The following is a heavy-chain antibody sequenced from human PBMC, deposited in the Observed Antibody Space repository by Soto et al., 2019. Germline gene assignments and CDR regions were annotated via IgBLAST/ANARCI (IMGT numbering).Heavy chain of an antibody. CDR3: AGEGALATFGVV. V-gene: IGHV4-59*01. Sequence: PGETLSLTCTVSGDSIRSYYLTWIRQPPGRGLEWIGHVYCGGSTNYNPSLQSRVTISLDTSKNHFSLRLTSMTAADAAVYYCAGEGALATFGVVWGQGTRVTVSS. D-gene: IGHD3-3*01. CDR2: VYCGGST. CDR1: GDSIRSYY. J-gene: IGHJ4*02.